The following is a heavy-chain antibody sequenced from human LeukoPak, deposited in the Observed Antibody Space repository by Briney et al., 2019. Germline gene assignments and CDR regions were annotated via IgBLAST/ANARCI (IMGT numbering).Heavy chain of an antibody. D-gene: IGHD5-12*01. CDR3: ATRTGYSGYDSGGDAFDI. Sequence: GESLKISCKGSGYSFTSYWIGWVRQMPGKGLERMGIIYPGDSDTRYSPSFQGQVTISADKSISTAYLQWSSLKASDTAMYYCATRTGYSGYDSGGDAFDIWGQGTMVTVSS. V-gene: IGHV5-51*01. CDR1: GYSFTSYW. J-gene: IGHJ3*02. CDR2: IYPGDSDT.